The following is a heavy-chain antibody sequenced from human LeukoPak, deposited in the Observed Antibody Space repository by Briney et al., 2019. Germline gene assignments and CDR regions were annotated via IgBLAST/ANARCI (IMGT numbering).Heavy chain of an antibody. Sequence: PSETLSLTCTVSGGSISSSSYYWGWIRQPPGKGLEWLGSIYYSGSTYYNPSLKSRVTISVDTSKNQFSLKLSSVTAADTAVYYCARQGFDYGEIFDYWGQGTLVTVSS. J-gene: IGHJ4*02. D-gene: IGHD4-17*01. CDR2: IYYSGST. V-gene: IGHV4-39*01. CDR3: ARQGFDYGEIFDY. CDR1: GGSISSSSYY.